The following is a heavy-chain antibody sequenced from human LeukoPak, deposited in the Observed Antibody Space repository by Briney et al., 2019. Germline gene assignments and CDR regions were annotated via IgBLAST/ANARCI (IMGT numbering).Heavy chain of an antibody. CDR1: GFTFSSYG. CDR3: ARPIAAAGFDYDY. CDR2: ISYDGSNK. D-gene: IGHD6-13*01. V-gene: IGHV3-30*03. Sequence: GGSLRLSCAASGFTFSSYGMHWVRQAPGKGLEWVAVISYDGSNKYYADSVKGRFTISRDNAKNSLYLQMNSLRAEDTAVYYCARPIAAAGFDYDYWGQGTLVTVSS. J-gene: IGHJ4*02.